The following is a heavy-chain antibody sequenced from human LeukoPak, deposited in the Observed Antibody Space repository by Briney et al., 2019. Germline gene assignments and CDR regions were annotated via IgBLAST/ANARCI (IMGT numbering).Heavy chain of an antibody. Sequence: ASVKVSCKASGYTSTGYYMHWVRQAPGQGLEWMGWINPNSGGTNYAQKFQGRVTMTRDTSISTAYMELSRLRSDDTAVYYCARVSGTGYSSGWYPYWGQGTLVTVSS. J-gene: IGHJ4*02. CDR3: ARVSGTGYSSGWYPY. CDR1: GYTSTGYY. V-gene: IGHV1-2*02. D-gene: IGHD6-19*01. CDR2: INPNSGGT.